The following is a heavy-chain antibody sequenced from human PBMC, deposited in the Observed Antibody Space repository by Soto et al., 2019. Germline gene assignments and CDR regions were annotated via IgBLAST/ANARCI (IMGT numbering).Heavy chain of an antibody. V-gene: IGHV3-23*01. J-gene: IGHJ4*02. CDR2: ISGSGGST. D-gene: IGHD3-10*01. CDR1: GFTFSSYA. CDR3: AKNQKDYYGSGSYPDY. Sequence: GGSLRLSCAASGFTFSSYAMSWVRQAPGKGLEWVSAISGSGGSTYYADSVKGRFTISRDNSKNTLYLQMNSLRAEDTAVYYCAKNQKDYYGSGSYPDYWGQGTLVTVSS.